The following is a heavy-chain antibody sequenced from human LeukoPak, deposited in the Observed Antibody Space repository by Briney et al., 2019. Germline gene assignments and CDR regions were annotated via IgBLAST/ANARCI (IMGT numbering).Heavy chain of an antibody. CDR2: IYYSGST. Sequence: SETLSLTCTVSSYSISSSSYYWGWIRQPPGKGLEWIGSIYYSGSTYYNPSLKSRVTISVDTSKNQFSLKLSSVTAADTAVYYCARESSSWSGGGYWGQGTLVTVSS. D-gene: IGHD6-13*01. V-gene: IGHV4-39*07. CDR1: SYSISSSSYY. CDR3: ARESSSWSGGGY. J-gene: IGHJ4*02.